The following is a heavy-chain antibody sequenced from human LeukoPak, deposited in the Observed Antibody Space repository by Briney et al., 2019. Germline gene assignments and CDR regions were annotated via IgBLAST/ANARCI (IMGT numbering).Heavy chain of an antibody. D-gene: IGHD2-21*01. CDR1: EFTVSSNY. Sequence: GGSLRLSCAASEFTVSSNYMSWARQAPGKGLEWVAFTRYDGSNKYYADSVKGRFTISRDNSKNTLYLQMNSLRAEDTAVYYCVKYGGDLGVAFDCWGQGTLVTVSS. J-gene: IGHJ4*02. CDR3: VKYGGDLGVAFDC. CDR2: TRYDGSNK. V-gene: IGHV3-30*02.